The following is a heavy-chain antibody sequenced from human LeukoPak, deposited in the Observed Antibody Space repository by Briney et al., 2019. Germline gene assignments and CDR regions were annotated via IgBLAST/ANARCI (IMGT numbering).Heavy chain of an antibody. J-gene: IGHJ4*02. Sequence: SETLSLTCAVYGGSFSGYYWSWIRQPPGKGLEWIGEINHKGITNYNPSLKSRVTISVDTSKNQFSLKLSSVTAADTAVYYCARGLRQLVRSWHYWGQGTLVTVSS. CDR1: GGSFSGYY. CDR2: INHKGIT. CDR3: ARGLRQLVRSWHY. V-gene: IGHV4-34*01. D-gene: IGHD6-6*01.